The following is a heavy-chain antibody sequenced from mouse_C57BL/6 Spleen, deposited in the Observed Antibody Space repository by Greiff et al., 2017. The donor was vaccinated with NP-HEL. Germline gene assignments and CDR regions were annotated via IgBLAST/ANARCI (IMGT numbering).Heavy chain of an antibody. V-gene: IGHV2-6-1*01. CDR2: IWSDGST. D-gene: IGHD2-1*01. J-gene: IGHJ1*03. CDR1: GFSLTSYG. Sequence: VHLVESGPGLVAPSQSLSITCTVSGFSLTSYGVHWVRQPPGKGLEWLVVIWSDGSTTYNSALKSRLSISKDNSKSQVFLKMNSLQTDDTAMYCCARHDGNWWYFDVWGTGTTVTVSS. CDR3: ARHDGNWWYFDV.